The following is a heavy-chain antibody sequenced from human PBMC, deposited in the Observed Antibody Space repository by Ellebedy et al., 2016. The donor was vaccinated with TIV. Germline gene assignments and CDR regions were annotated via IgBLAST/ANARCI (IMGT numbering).Heavy chain of an antibody. CDR1: GYTFTSYY. V-gene: IGHV1-46*01. D-gene: IGHD6-19*01. CDR2: INPSGGST. J-gene: IGHJ5*02. CDR3: ARASGEERSGWYTLHP. Sequence: ASVKVSXKASGYTFTSYYMHWVRQAPGQGLEWMGIINPSGGSTSYAQKFQGRVTMTRDTSTSTVYMELSSLRSEDTAVYYCARASGEERSGWYTLHPWGQGTLVTVSS.